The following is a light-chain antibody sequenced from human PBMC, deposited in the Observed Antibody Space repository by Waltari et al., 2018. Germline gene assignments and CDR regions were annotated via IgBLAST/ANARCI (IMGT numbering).Light chain of an antibody. CDR2: EGS. V-gene: IGLV2-23*01. J-gene: IGLJ2*01. Sequence: SALTQPASVSGSPGQSITLSCTGTSSHVGTFNLVSWYPYHSGKAPKFMIYEGSKRPSGGSNRFSGSESCNTASLTISGLQAEDEADYYCCSYAGGTTSVLFGGGTKLTVL. CDR1: SSHVGTFNL. CDR3: CSYAGGTTSVL.